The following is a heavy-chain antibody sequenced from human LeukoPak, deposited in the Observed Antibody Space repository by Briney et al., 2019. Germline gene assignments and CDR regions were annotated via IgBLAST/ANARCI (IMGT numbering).Heavy chain of an antibody. J-gene: IGHJ4*02. D-gene: IGHD3-10*01. V-gene: IGHV3-15*01. Sequence: GGSLRLSCAASGFTFSSYWMSWVRQAPGKGLEWVGRIKSKTDGGTTDYAAPVKGRFTISRDDSKNTLYLQMNSLKSEDTAVYYCTTGTTFYYGSGTSPDWGQGTLVTVSS. CDR3: TTGTTFYYGSGTSPD. CDR2: IKSKTDGGTT. CDR1: GFTFSSYW.